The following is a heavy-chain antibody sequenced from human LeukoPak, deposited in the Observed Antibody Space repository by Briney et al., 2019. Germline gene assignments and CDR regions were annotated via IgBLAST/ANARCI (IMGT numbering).Heavy chain of an antibody. CDR2: IYYSGST. Sequence: SETLSLTCTVSGGSISSSSYYWGWIRQPPGKGLEWIGSIYYSGSTYYNPSLKSQVTISVDTSKNQFSLKLSSVTAADTAVYYCARYSSGYYQYYFDYWGQGTLVTVSS. D-gene: IGHD3-22*01. V-gene: IGHV4-39*01. CDR1: GGSISSSSYY. CDR3: ARYSSGYYQYYFDY. J-gene: IGHJ4*02.